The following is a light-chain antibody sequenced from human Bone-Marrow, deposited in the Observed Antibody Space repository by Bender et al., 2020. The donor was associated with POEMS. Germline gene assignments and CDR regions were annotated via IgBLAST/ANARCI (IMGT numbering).Light chain of an antibody. CDR3: QSFDTSLSGWV. CDR2: ANI. CDR1: NTNIGIGFD. J-gene: IGLJ3*02. V-gene: IGLV1-40*01. Sequence: QSVLTQPPSVSGAPGQRVTISCTGSNTNIGIGFDVHWYQVLPGTAPRLLIYANINRPRGVPARFSGSKSGTSVSLAFTGLQAEDEADYYCQSFDTSLSGWVFGAGTKLTV.